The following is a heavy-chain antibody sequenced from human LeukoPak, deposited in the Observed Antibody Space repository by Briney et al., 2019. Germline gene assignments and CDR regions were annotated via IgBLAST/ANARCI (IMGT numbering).Heavy chain of an antibody. V-gene: IGHV1-69*04. CDR3: ARERGAEHYYYGMDV. CDR1: GGTFSSYA. CDR2: IIPILGIA. Sequence: GASVKVSCKASGGTFSSYAISWVRQAPGQGLEWMGRIIPILGIANYAQKFQGRVTITADKSTSTAYMELSSLRSEDTAVYYCARERGAEHYYYGMDVWGQGTTVTVSS. J-gene: IGHJ6*02.